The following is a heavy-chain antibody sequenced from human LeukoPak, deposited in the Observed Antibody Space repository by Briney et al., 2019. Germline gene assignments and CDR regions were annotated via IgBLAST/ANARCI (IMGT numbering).Heavy chain of an antibody. D-gene: IGHD2-2*01. V-gene: IGHV4-4*02. CDR3: ARGTVVVPAATNWFDP. Sequence: SETLSLTCAVSGGSISSSNWWSWVRQPPGKGLEWIGEIYHSGSTSYNPSLKCRVTISVDKFKNQFSRKLSSVTAADTAVYYCARGTVVVPAATNWFDPWGQGTLVTVSS. CDR2: IYHSGST. J-gene: IGHJ5*02. CDR1: GGSISSSNW.